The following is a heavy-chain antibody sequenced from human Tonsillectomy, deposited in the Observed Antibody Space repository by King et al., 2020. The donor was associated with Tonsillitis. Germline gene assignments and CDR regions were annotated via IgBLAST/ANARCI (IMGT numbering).Heavy chain of an antibody. V-gene: IGHV3-7*01. D-gene: IGHD3-3*01. CDR1: GFTFSSYW. J-gene: IGHJ3*02. CDR2: IKQDGSEK. Sequence: VQLVESGGGLVQPGGSLRLSCAASGFTFSSYWMSWVRQAPGKGLEWVANIKQDGSEKYYVDSVKGRFTISRDNAKNSLYLQMNSLRAEDTAVYYCARGSYDFWSGYLKWAFDIWGQGTMVTVSS. CDR3: ARGSYDFWSGYLKWAFDI.